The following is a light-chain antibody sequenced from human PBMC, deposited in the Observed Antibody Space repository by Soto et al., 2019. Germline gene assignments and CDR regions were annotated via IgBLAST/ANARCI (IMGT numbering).Light chain of an antibody. J-gene: IGKJ1*01. CDR1: QGISSA. CDR2: DTS. V-gene: IGKV1-13*02. CDR3: QHYNSYSEA. Sequence: IQMTPSPSSLSASVGDRVTITCRASQGISSALAWYQQKPGKAPKLLIYDTSSLESGVPSRFSGSGSGTEFTLTISSLQPDDFATYYCQHYNSYSEAFGQGTKVDIK.